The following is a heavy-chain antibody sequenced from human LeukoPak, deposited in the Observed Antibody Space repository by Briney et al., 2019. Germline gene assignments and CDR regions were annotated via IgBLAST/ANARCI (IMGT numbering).Heavy chain of an antibody. CDR3: ARASGGYCSSTSCYIFDY. J-gene: IGHJ4*02. CDR1: GFTFSSYS. D-gene: IGHD2-2*02. CDR2: ISSRSSTI. Sequence: GGSLRLSCAASGFTFSSYSMSWVRQAPGKGLEWVSYISSRSSTIYYADSVKGRFTISRDNAKNSLLLQMNSLRAEDTAVYYCARASGGYCSSTSCYIFDYWGQGTLVTVSS. V-gene: IGHV3-48*01.